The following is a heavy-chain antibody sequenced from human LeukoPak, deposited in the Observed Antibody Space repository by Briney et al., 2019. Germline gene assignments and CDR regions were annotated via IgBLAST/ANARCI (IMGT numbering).Heavy chain of an antibody. Sequence: GGSLRLSCAASGFTFSSYGMNWVRQAPGKGLEWLSYLSNTGNIHYAQSVKGRFTISRDNAKSSLYLQMDGLRAEDTTVYYCARRGDSPMIGDHWGQGILVNVAS. D-gene: IGHD3-10*02. CDR3: ARRGDSPMIGDH. V-gene: IGHV3-48*01. J-gene: IGHJ4*02. CDR2: LSNTGNI. CDR1: GFTFSSYG.